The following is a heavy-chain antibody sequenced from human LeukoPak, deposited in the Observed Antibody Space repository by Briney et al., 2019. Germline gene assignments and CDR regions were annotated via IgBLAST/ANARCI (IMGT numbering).Heavy chain of an antibody. CDR1: GGSIKSHY. CDR2: VYYSGTT. J-gene: IGHJ4*02. Sequence: SETLSLTCSVSGGSIKSHYYTWIRQPPGKGLEWIGYVYYSGTTSYNPALESRVSISDDTSKNQVFLWLTSVTAADTAVYYCATSLYGDCEADYWGPGILVTVSS. V-gene: IGHV4-59*11. D-gene: IGHD2-21*02. CDR3: ATSLYGDCEADY.